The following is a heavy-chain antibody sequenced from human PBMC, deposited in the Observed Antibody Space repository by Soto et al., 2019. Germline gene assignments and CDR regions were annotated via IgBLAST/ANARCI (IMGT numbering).Heavy chain of an antibody. CDR1: GYTFTSYG. J-gene: IGHJ6*02. D-gene: IGHD1-26*01. V-gene: IGHV1-18*01. CDR2: ISAYNGNT. CDR3: ARGGSYGPYYYGMDV. Sequence: ASVKVSCKASGYTFTSYGISWVRQAPGRGLEWMGWISAYNGNTNYAQKLQGRVTMTTDTSTSTAYMELRSLRSDDTAVYYCARGGSYGPYYYGMDVWGQGTTVTVSS.